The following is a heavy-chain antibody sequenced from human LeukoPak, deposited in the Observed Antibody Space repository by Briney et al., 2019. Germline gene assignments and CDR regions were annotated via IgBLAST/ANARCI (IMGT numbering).Heavy chain of an antibody. J-gene: IGHJ4*02. V-gene: IGHV4-59*01. Sequence: PSETLSLTCTVSGGSISGYYWSWIRQPPGKGLEWIGYIYYSGSTNNNPSLKSRVTISVDTSKNQFSLKLSSVTAADTAVYYCARSPGGFSYGYYADYWGQGTLVTVSS. CDR1: GGSISGYY. CDR3: ARSPGGFSYGYYADY. D-gene: IGHD5-18*01. CDR2: IYYSGST.